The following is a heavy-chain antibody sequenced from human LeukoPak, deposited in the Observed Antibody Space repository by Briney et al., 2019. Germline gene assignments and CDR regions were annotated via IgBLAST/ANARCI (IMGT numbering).Heavy chain of an antibody. D-gene: IGHD5-18*01. Sequence: GGSLRLSCAASGFTFDDYAMNWVRQAPGKGLEWVSLISGSSSYIYYADSVKGRFTMSRDNAKNSLYLQMDSLRAEDTAVYYCVRLMSGYSHGYDFWGQGTLVTVSS. V-gene: IGHV3-21*01. CDR2: ISGSSSYI. CDR3: VRLMSGYSHGYDF. J-gene: IGHJ4*02. CDR1: GFTFDDYA.